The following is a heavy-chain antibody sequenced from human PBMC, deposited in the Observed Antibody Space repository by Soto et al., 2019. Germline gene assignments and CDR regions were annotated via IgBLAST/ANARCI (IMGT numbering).Heavy chain of an antibody. CDR3: ARDRRGGYDFWSGSEKNYYYYYGMDV. D-gene: IGHD3-3*01. Sequence: GASVKVSCTASGGTFSSYAISWVRQAPGQGLEWMGGIIPIFGTANYAQKFQGRVTITADESTSTAYMELSSLRSEDTAVYYCARDRRGGYDFWSGSEKNYYYYYGMDVWGQGTTVTV. CDR2: IIPIFGTA. J-gene: IGHJ6*02. V-gene: IGHV1-69*13. CDR1: GGTFSSYA.